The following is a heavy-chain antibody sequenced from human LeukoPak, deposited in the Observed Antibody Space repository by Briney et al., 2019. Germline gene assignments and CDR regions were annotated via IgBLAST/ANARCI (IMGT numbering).Heavy chain of an antibody. Sequence: SETLSLTCTVSGGSISSSSYYWGWIRQPPGKGLEWIGSIYYSGSTYYNPSLKSRVTISVDTSKNQFSLKLSSVTAADTAVYYCARRKASWFGELSPYYYYYMDVWGKGTTATISS. CDR3: ARRKASWFGELSPYYYYYMDV. J-gene: IGHJ6*03. D-gene: IGHD3-10*01. CDR2: IYYSGST. V-gene: IGHV4-39*01. CDR1: GGSISSSSYY.